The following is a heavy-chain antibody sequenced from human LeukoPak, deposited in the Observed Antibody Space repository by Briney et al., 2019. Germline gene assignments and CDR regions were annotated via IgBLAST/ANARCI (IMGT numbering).Heavy chain of an antibody. Sequence: SVKVSCKASGGTFSSYAISWVRQAPGQGLEWMGRIIPIFGTANYAQKFQGRVTITTDESTSTAYMELSSLRSEDTAVYYCARDADGGSYHNWFDPWGQGTLVTVSS. V-gene: IGHV1-69*05. CDR3: ARDADGGSYHNWFDP. CDR2: IIPIFGTA. D-gene: IGHD3-16*02. CDR1: GGTFSSYA. J-gene: IGHJ5*02.